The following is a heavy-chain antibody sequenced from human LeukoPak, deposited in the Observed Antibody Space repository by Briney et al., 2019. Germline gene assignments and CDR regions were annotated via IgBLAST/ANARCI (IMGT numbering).Heavy chain of an antibody. Sequence: GVSLRLSCAASGVTFSRYAMSWVRQAPGKGLEWVSAISGSGGSTYYADSVKGRFTISRDNSKNTLYLQMNSLRAEDTAVYYCAKVDSGYDFAYYFDYWGQGTLVTVSS. CDR1: GVTFSRYA. CDR2: ISGSGGST. J-gene: IGHJ4*02. D-gene: IGHD5-12*01. V-gene: IGHV3-23*01. CDR3: AKVDSGYDFAYYFDY.